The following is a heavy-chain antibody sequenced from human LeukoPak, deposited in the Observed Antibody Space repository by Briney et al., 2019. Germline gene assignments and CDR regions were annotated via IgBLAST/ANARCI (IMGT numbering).Heavy chain of an antibody. CDR1: GFTFSSYA. V-gene: IGHV3-23*01. CDR2: ISSSGSGGNT. D-gene: IGHD4-17*01. J-gene: IGHJ4*02. Sequence: GGSLRLSCAASGFTFSSYAMSWVRQAPGKGLEWVSGISSSGSGGNTYYADSVKGRFTISRDNSKNTLYLQMNSLRAEDTAVYYCARGINTVTFDYWGQGTLVTVSS. CDR3: ARGINTVTFDY.